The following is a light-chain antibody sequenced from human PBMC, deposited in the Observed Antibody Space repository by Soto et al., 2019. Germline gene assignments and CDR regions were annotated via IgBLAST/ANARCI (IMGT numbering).Light chain of an antibody. V-gene: IGLV2-14*01. CDR3: TSYTAKNTLV. J-gene: IGLJ1*01. CDR1: SSDIGAYDY. Sequence: QSVLTQPASLSVCPGQSITISCTGTSSDIGAYDYVSWFQQHPGKAPKLMISEVNNRPSGVSNRFSGSKSGLTASLTISGLQGEDEADYFCTSYTAKNTLVFGTGTKVTVL. CDR2: EVN.